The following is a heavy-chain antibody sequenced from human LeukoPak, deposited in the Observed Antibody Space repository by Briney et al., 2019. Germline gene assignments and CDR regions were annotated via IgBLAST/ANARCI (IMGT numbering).Heavy chain of an antibody. CDR1: GYSFSSNW. D-gene: IGHD5-24*01. J-gene: IGHJ5*02. Sequence: GESLKISSKGSGYSFSSNWIAWVRQMPGKGLEWMWIIYPGDSDTRYSPSFQGQVTISADKSINTAYLQWSSLKASDSAMYFCATAQLFPRYNWFDPWGQGTLVTVSS. CDR3: ATAQLFPRYNWFDP. V-gene: IGHV5-51*01. CDR2: IYPGDSDT.